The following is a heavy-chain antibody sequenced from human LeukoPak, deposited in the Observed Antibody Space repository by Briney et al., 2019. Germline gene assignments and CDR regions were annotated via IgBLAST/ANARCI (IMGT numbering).Heavy chain of an antibody. CDR2: ISAYNGNT. CDR1: GYTFTSYG. D-gene: IGHD1-26*01. Sequence: ASVKVSCKASGYTFTSYGISWVRQAPGQGLEWMGWISAYNGNTNYAQKLQGRVTVTTDTSTSTAYMELRSLRSDDTAVYYCARAEVGATWDTYAFDIWGQGTMVTVSS. V-gene: IGHV1-18*01. CDR3: ARAEVGATWDTYAFDI. J-gene: IGHJ3*02.